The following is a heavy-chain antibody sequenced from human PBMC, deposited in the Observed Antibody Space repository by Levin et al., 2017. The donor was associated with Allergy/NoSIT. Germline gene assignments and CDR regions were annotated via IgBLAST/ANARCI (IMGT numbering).Heavy chain of an antibody. D-gene: IGHD2-2*01. Sequence: LSLTCTFSGFSLSTSGMCVSWIRQPPGKALEWLARIDWDDDKYYSTSLKTRLTISKDTSKNQVVLTMTNMDPVDTATYYCARIRRSTVPAARGYYYYYMDVWGKGTTVTVSS. CDR2: IDWDDDK. J-gene: IGHJ6*03. CDR3: ARIRRSTVPAARGYYYYYMDV. CDR1: GFSLSTSGMC. V-gene: IGHV2-70*11.